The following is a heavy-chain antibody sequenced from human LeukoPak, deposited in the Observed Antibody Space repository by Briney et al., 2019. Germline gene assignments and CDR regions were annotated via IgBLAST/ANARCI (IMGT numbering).Heavy chain of an antibody. CDR1: GYTFTSYG. J-gene: IGHJ6*02. D-gene: IGHD3-3*01. CDR3: ARDILRFLEWLQYYGMDV. Sequence: GASVKVSCKASGYTFTSYGISWVRQAPGQGLEWMGWISAYNGNTNYAQKLQGRVTMTTDTSTSTAYMELRSLRSDDTAVYYCARDILRFLEWLQYYGMDVWGQGTTVTVSS. CDR2: ISAYNGNT. V-gene: IGHV1-18*01.